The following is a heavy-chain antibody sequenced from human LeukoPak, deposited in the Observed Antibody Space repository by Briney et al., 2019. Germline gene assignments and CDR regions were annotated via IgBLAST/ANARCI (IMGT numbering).Heavy chain of an antibody. V-gene: IGHV3-48*02. D-gene: IGHD2-21*01. Sequence: GGSLRLSCAASEFTFSTYAMNWVRQAPGKGLEWVSYISGDSGTIYYADSVKGRFTISRDSAKKSLYLQMNSLRDEDTAVYYCARPLVFGGQGTLVTVSS. J-gene: IGHJ4*02. CDR2: ISGDSGTI. CDR1: EFTFSTYA. CDR3: ARPLVF.